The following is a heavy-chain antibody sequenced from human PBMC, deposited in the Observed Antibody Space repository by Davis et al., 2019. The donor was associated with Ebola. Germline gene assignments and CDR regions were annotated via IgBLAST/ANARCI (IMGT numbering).Heavy chain of an antibody. V-gene: IGHV3-30*03. D-gene: IGHD2-2*01. CDR3: ARVEYCSSTSCFYYYYYGMDV. CDR2: ISYDGSYK. Sequence: PGGSLRLSCAASGFTFRTYGMHWVRQAPGKGLEWVAVISYDGSYKYYADSVKGRFTISRDNSKNTLYLQMNSLRAEDTAVYYCARVEYCSSTSCFYYYYYGMDVWGKGTTVTVSS. J-gene: IGHJ6*04. CDR1: GFTFRTYG.